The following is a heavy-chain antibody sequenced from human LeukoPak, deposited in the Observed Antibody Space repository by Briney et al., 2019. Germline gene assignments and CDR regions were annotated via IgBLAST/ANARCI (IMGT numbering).Heavy chain of an antibody. J-gene: IGHJ4*02. CDR1: GFIFNNFS. CDR2: ISNNGVDT. Sequence: GGSLRLSCAASGFIFNNFSMNWCRQAPGKGLEWVATISNNGVDTYYAVSVRGRFFTSRDNSRNKVYLQMNSLRAEDTAVYYCAKDRRQDYGDYGRIDYWGQGTLVTVSS. D-gene: IGHD4-17*01. CDR3: AKDRRQDYGDYGRIDY. V-gene: IGHV3-23*01.